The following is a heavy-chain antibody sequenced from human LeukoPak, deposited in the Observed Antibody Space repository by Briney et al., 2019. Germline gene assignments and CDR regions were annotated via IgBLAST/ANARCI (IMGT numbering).Heavy chain of an antibody. CDR1: GFTFSSYV. J-gene: IGHJ4*02. Sequence: GESLKISCAVSGFTFSSYVMHWVRQAPGQGLEWVAVISYDGSNKYYADSVKGRFTISRDNSKNTLYLQMNSLRVEDTAVYYCARDLRLFGPPDDYWGQGTLVTVSS. D-gene: IGHD3-10*01. CDR3: ARDLRLFGPPDDY. CDR2: ISYDGSNK. V-gene: IGHV3-30-3*01.